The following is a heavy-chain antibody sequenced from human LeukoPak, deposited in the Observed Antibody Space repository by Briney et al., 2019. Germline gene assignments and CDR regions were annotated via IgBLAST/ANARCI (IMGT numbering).Heavy chain of an antibody. CDR3: ARSIDSTTSTLPY. Sequence: PGGSLRLSCKGSENIFTNCWIVWVRQMPGKGLEWVGIIYPGDSDTRYSPTFQGQVTISADRSTTTAYLQWSGLKASDTAMYYCARSIDSTTSTLPYWGQGTQVTVSS. J-gene: IGHJ4*02. CDR2: IYPGDSDT. D-gene: IGHD5-24*01. CDR1: ENIFTNCW. V-gene: IGHV5-51*01.